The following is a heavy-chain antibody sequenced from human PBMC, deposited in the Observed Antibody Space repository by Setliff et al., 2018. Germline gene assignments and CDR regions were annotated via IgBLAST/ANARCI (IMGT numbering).Heavy chain of an antibody. D-gene: IGHD1-26*01. Sequence: SVKVSCKASGGTFTNYGVSWVRQAPGQGLEWMGGTIPLFGTTDYAQKFHGRVTIITDESTSTAYVEVRSLRSDDTALYYCARSPPNRGVGQGHHMDVWGKGTSVTVSS. V-gene: IGHV1-69*05. CDR1: GGTFTNYG. J-gene: IGHJ6*03. CDR3: ARSPPNRGVGQGHHMDV. CDR2: TIPLFGTT.